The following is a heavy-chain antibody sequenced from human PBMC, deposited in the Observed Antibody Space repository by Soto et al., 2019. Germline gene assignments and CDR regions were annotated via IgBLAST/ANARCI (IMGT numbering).Heavy chain of an antibody. Sequence: EVQVLDSGGGLVQPGGSLRLSCAASGFTFSTYPMSWFRQAPGKGLERVPIISGSGGNTDYADSVKGRFPMSRDNSKNTVYLQMNSLRAEDTAVYYCAKGPLKSSGSYFDYWGQGTLVTVSS. D-gene: IGHD1-26*01. CDR3: AKGPLKSSGSYFDY. CDR2: ISGSGGNT. J-gene: IGHJ4*02. CDR1: GFTFSTYP. V-gene: IGHV3-23*01.